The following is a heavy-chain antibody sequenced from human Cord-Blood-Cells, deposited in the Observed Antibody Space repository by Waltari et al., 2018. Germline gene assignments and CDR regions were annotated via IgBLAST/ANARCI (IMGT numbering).Heavy chain of an antibody. Sequence: QLQLQESGPGLVKPSETLSLTCTVSGGSISSSSYYWGWFRQPPGKGLEWIGSIYYGGSTYYDPSLKSRVTISVDTSKNQFSLKLSSVTAADTAVYYCARRCSSTSCYFRVDYWGQGTLVTVSS. CDR1: GGSISSSSYY. CDR2: IYYGGST. D-gene: IGHD2-2*01. J-gene: IGHJ4*02. CDR3: ARRCSSTSCYFRVDY. V-gene: IGHV4-39*01.